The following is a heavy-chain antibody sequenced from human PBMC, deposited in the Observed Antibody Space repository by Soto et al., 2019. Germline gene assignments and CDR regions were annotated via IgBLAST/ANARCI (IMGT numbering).Heavy chain of an antibody. J-gene: IGHJ4*02. CDR3: ARDAPPEDY. CDR2: IRPYNGNT. V-gene: IGHV1-18*01. CDR1: GYTFTSYG. Sequence: QVQLVQSGAEVKKPGASVKVSCKASGYTFTSYGISWVRQAPGQGLERMGWIRPYNGNTNYAQKLQGRVTMTTDTSTGTAYMELRSLRSDYTAVYYCARDAPPEDYWGQGTLVTVSS.